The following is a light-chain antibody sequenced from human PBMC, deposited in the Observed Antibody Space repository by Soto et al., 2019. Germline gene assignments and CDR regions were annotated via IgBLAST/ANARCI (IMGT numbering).Light chain of an antibody. Sequence: DIQMTQSPSSLSASVGDRVTITCRASQSISSYLNWYQQKPGKAPKLLIYAASSLQSGVPSRFSGSGSGTDFTLTISSXQPEDFATYHCQQSYSTPGTFGPGTKVDIK. J-gene: IGKJ3*01. CDR2: AAS. V-gene: IGKV1-39*01. CDR3: QQSYSTPGT. CDR1: QSISSY.